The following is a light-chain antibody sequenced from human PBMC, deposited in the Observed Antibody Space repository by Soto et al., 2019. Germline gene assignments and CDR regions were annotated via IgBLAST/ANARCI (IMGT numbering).Light chain of an antibody. V-gene: IGKV3-15*01. CDR1: QSVTSSY. CDR3: QQYNNWPPVT. Sequence: ELVLTQSPGTLSLSPGERATLSCRASQSVTSSYLAWYQQKPGQAPRLLIYAASTRATGIPARFSGSGSGTEFTLTISSLQSEDFAVYYCQQYNNWPPVTFGGGTKVDIK. J-gene: IGKJ4*01. CDR2: AAS.